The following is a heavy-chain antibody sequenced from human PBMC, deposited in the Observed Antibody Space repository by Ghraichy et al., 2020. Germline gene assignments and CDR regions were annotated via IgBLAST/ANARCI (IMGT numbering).Heavy chain of an antibody. Sequence: SETLSLTCTVSGGSISSSSYYWGWIRQPPGKGLEWIGSIYYSGSTYYNPSLKSRVTISVDTSKNQFSLKLSSVTAADTAVYYCARDEGGLWGQGTLVTVSS. CDR1: GGSISSSSYY. CDR3: ARDEGGL. D-gene: IGHD3-16*01. CDR2: IYYSGST. J-gene: IGHJ4*02. V-gene: IGHV4-39*02.